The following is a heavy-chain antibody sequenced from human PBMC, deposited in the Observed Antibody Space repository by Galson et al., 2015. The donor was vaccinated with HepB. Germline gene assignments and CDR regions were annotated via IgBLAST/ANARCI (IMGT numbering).Heavy chain of an antibody. V-gene: IGHV3-33*01. D-gene: IGHD2-21*02. CDR3: ARVAYCGGDCYRNDAFDI. CDR1: GFTFSSYG. Sequence: SLRLSCAASGFTFSSYGMHWVRQAPGKGLEWVAVIWYDGSNKYYADSVKGRFTISRDNSKNTLYLQMNSLRAEDTAVYYCARVAYCGGDCYRNDAFDIWGQGTMVTVSS. CDR2: IWYDGSNK. J-gene: IGHJ3*02.